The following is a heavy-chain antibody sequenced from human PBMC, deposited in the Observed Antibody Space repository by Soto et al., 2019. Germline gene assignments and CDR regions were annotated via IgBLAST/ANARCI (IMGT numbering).Heavy chain of an antibody. CDR1: GDTFSSYA. Sequence: QVQLVQSGAEXXKTGSSVKVXXXASGDTFSSYAVNWVRQAPGRGLEWMGRIITVLGTTDYAQNFKGRLTITAEKSTKTVYMELSSLRSEDTAVYYCARRRYCGYDCYHKHYYGMDVWGQGTTVTVAS. D-gene: IGHD2-21*01. CDR3: ARRRYCGYDCYHKHYYGMDV. J-gene: IGHJ6*02. CDR2: IITVLGTT. V-gene: IGHV1-69*08.